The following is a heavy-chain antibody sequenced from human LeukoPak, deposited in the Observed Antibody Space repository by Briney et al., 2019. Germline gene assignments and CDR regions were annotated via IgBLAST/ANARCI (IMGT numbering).Heavy chain of an antibody. V-gene: IGHV3-21*01. CDR3: ARALGQLLSLDFGY. CDR2: ISSSSSYL. Sequence: GGSLRLSCAASGFTFSSYSMNWVRQAPGKGLEWVSSISSSSSYLYYADSVKGRFTISRDNAKNSLYLQMNSLRAEDTAVYYCARALGQLLSLDFGYWGQGTLVTVSS. D-gene: IGHD2-2*01. J-gene: IGHJ4*02. CDR1: GFTFSSYS.